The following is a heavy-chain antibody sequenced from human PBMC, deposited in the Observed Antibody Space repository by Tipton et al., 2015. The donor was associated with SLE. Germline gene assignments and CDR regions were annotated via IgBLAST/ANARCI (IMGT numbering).Heavy chain of an antibody. CDR3: ARSSQMATITSAFDI. V-gene: IGHV1-69*01. J-gene: IGHJ3*02. CDR1: GGTFSNYA. Sequence: QLVQSGAEVKKPGSSVKVSCKASGGTFSNYAITWVRQAPGQGLEWMGGIIPIFHTTNYAQSFQGRVTITADESSTTAYMELSSLTSEDTAVDYGARSSQMATITSAFDIWGQGTMVTVSS. D-gene: IGHD5-24*01. CDR2: IIPIFHTT.